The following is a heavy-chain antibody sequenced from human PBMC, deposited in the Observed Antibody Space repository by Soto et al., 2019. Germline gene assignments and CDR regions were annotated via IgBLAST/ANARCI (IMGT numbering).Heavy chain of an antibody. Sequence: SETLSLTCTVSGGSITTAGYSWSWIRQPPGKALEWIGYVYHTGNAYPKPSLKSRVTISLDRSKNQFSLKMTSVTAADTALYYRARRPFYYYRLDVWGHGTKVTVYS. CDR3: ARRPFYYYRLDV. J-gene: IGHJ6*02. CDR1: GGSITTAGYS. V-gene: IGHV4-30-2*01. CDR2: VYHTGNA.